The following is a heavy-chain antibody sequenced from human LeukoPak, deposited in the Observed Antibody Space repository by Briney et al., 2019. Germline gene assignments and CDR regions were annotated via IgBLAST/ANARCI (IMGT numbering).Heavy chain of an antibody. CDR3: ARIPTYYDFWSGYYTPYYFDY. D-gene: IGHD3-3*01. CDR2: IYYSGST. J-gene: IGHJ4*02. V-gene: IGHV4-59*06. CDR1: GGSISSYY. Sequence: PSETLSLTCTVSGGSISSYYWSWIRQPPGKGLEWIGYIYYSGSTYYNPSLKSRVTISVDTSKNQFSLKLSSVTAADTAVYYCARIPTYYDFWSGYYTPYYFDYWGQGTLVTVSS.